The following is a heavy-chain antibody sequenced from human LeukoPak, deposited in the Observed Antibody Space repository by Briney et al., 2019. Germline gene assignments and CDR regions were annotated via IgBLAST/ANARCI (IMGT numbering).Heavy chain of an antibody. Sequence: GGSLRLSCAASGFTFDDYAMHWVRQAPGKGLEWVSSISWNSGSIGYADSVKGRFTISRDNAQNSLYLQMNSLRAEDTALYYCARDSRWLTQGGTFDYWGQGTLVTVSS. D-gene: IGHD5-24*01. J-gene: IGHJ4*02. CDR3: ARDSRWLTQGGTFDY. V-gene: IGHV3-9*01. CDR1: GFTFDDYA. CDR2: ISWNSGSI.